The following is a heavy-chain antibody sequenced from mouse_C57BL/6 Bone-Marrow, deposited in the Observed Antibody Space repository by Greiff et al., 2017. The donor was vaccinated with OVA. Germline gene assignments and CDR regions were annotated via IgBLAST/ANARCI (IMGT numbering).Heavy chain of an antibody. V-gene: IGHV5-6*01. CDR2: ISSGGSYT. D-gene: IGHD2-3*01. Sequence: EVQLVESGGDLVKPGGSLKLSCAASGFTFSSYGMSWVRQTPDKRLEWVATISSGGSYTYYPDSVKGRFTISRDNAKNTLYLQMSSLKSEDTAMYYCARFDGPTFAYWGQGTLVTVSA. J-gene: IGHJ3*01. CDR1: GFTFSSYG. CDR3: ARFDGPTFAY.